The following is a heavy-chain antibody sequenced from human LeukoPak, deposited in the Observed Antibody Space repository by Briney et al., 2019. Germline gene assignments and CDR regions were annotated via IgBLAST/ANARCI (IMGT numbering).Heavy chain of an antibody. D-gene: IGHD3-10*01. CDR2: IYHSGST. CDR3: AREVRPWFGELLNPNWFDP. V-gene: IGHV4-30-2*01. CDR1: GGSISSGGYY. Sequence: TSQTLSLTCTVSGGSISSGGYYWSWIRQPPGKGLEWIGYIYHSGSTYYNPSLKSRVTISVDRSKNQFSLKLSSVTAADTAVYYCAREVRPWFGELLNPNWFDPWGQGTLVTVSS. J-gene: IGHJ5*02.